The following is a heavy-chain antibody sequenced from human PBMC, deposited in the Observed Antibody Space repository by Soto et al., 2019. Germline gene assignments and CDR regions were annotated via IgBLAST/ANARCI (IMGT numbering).Heavy chain of an antibody. D-gene: IGHD2-21*01. CDR2: FDPEDGET. CDR1: SYTLTDFS. CDR3: ATGFCRGECFRFDY. J-gene: IGHJ4*02. Sequence: AYGMVSCKVSSYTLTDFSMHWVRPALGKGLEWMGYFDPEDGETTYAQKFQGRVTMTKDTSTDTAYMELSSLRSEDTAVYYCATGFCRGECFRFDYWGQGTLVTVPQ. V-gene: IGHV1-24*01.